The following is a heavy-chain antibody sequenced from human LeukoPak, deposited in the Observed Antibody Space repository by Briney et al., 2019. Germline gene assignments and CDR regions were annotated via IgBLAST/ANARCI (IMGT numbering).Heavy chain of an antibody. Sequence: SETLSLTCSVAGYSISSGYYWGWIRQPPGKGLEWIGAIYYSGNTYYNPSLKSRVSISVDTSKNQFSLNLSSVTAADTAVYYCARDSTTWGRMGYWGQGTLVTVSS. CDR2: IYYSGNT. V-gene: IGHV4-38-2*02. J-gene: IGHJ4*02. D-gene: IGHD7-27*01. CDR3: ARDSTTWGRMGY. CDR1: GYSISSGYY.